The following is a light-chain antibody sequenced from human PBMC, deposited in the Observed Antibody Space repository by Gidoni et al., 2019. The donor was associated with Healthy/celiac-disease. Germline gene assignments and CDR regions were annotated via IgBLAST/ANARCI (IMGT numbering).Light chain of an antibody. CDR1: SSNIGNNA. Sequence: QSVLTQPPSVSEPPRQRVTISFSGSSSNIGNNAVNWYPQLPGKAPKLLIYYDDLLPSGVSDRFSGSKSGTSASLAISGLQSEDEADYYCAAWDDSLNGVVFGGGTKLTVL. J-gene: IGLJ2*01. CDR2: YDD. CDR3: AAWDDSLNGVV. V-gene: IGLV1-36*01.